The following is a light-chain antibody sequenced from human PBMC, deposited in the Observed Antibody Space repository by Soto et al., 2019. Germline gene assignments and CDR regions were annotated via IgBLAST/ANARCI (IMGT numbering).Light chain of an antibody. CDR3: QQYDNWPPVT. J-gene: IGKJ5*01. CDR2: GAS. V-gene: IGKV3D-15*01. CDR1: QSVNTN. Sequence: EIVMTQSPATLYVSPGDSATLSCRASQSVNTNVAWYRQDPGQAPRLVIYGASTKAAGTPGRFTGSGSGTDFTLTISSLQSEDFAIYYCQQYDNWPPVTFGQGTRVEIK.